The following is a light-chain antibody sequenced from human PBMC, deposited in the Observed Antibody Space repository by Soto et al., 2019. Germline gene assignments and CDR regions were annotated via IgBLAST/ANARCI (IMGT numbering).Light chain of an antibody. Sequence: EIVLTQSPGTLSLSPGEITTLSCSASQSFSSRYLAWYQQKPGQAPSLLFYGASSRATGIPDTLNGSASGKHLNLAISRPEPEDFAVLYCQHYGYSTTWTFGQGTKVEI. CDR3: QHYGYSTTWT. CDR2: GAS. J-gene: IGKJ1*01. V-gene: IGKV3-20*01. CDR1: QSFSSRY.